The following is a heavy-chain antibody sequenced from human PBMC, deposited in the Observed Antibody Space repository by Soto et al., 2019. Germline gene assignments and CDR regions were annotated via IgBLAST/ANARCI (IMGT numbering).Heavy chain of an antibody. Sequence: GVSLRLSCTGSGFIFGDYAMSWSSQAPGNGLEWVGVIRSKAYGETTDYAASVKGRSTILRDDSKSIAYLQMNSLQSEDTGVYYCAKYTYTSRYSYFGMDVWGHGTTVTVS. V-gene: IGHV3-49*03. CDR1: GFIFGDYA. D-gene: IGHD2-2*01. CDR2: IRSKAYGETT. J-gene: IGHJ6*02. CDR3: AKYTYTSRYSYFGMDV.